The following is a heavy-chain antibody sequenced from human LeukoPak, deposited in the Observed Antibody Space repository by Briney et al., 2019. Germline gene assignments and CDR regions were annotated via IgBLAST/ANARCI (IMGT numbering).Heavy chain of an antibody. CDR3: ARDNSVGDTAWWFDP. J-gene: IGHJ5*02. Sequence: AASVKVSCKASGYTFTSYYMHWVRQAPGQGLEWMGIINPSGGSTSYAQKFQGRVTMTRDMSTSTDYMELISLRSEDTAVYYCARDNSVGDTAWWFDPWGQGTLVTVSS. CDR1: GYTFTSYY. V-gene: IGHV1-46*01. CDR2: INPSGGST. D-gene: IGHD1-26*01.